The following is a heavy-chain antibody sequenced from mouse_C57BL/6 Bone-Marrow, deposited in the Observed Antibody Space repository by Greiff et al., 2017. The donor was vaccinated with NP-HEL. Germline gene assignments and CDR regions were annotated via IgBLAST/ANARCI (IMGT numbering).Heavy chain of an antibody. Sequence: EVQLVESGGGLVKPGGSLKLSCAASGSTFSSYTMSWVRQTPEKRLEWVATISGGGGNTYYPDSVKGRFTISRDNAKNTLYLQMSSLRSEDTALYYCARQGPLITTVVAFDYWGQGTTLTVSS. D-gene: IGHD1-1*01. CDR3: ARQGPLITTVVAFDY. J-gene: IGHJ2*01. CDR2: ISGGGGNT. V-gene: IGHV5-9*01. CDR1: GSTFSSYT.